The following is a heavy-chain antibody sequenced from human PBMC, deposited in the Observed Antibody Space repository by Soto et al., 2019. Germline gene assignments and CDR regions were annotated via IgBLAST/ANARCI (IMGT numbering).Heavy chain of an antibody. Sequence: GGSLRLSCAASGFTFSSYGMHWVRQAPGKGLEWVAVIWYDGSNKYYADSVKGRFTISRDNSKNTLYLQMNSLRAEDTAVYYCARDDGDGYYYGMDVWGQGTTVTVSS. CDR3: ARDDGDGYYYGMDV. CDR2: IWYDGSNK. J-gene: IGHJ6*02. V-gene: IGHV3-33*01. CDR1: GFTFSSYG. D-gene: IGHD3-10*01.